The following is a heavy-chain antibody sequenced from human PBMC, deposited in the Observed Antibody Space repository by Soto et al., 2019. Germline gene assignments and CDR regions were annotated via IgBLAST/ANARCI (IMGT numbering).Heavy chain of an antibody. CDR1: GYIFSTYA. J-gene: IGHJ4*02. D-gene: IGHD5-12*01. CDR3: ARAPGYSGYDALDH. Sequence: EVQLVESGGGLVQPGGSLRLSCAASGYIFSTYAIHWVRQAPGKGLEYVSVINSNGGSTFYANSVKGRFIISRDNSNSMVYLQMDSLRVDDTAIYYCARAPGYSGYDALDHWGQGTLVTVSS. CDR2: INSNGGST. V-gene: IGHV3-64*01.